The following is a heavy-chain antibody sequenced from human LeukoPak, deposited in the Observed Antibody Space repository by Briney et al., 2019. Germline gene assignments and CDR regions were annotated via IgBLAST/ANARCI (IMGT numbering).Heavy chain of an antibody. V-gene: IGHV3-48*04. J-gene: IGHJ6*03. Sequence: GGSLRLSCAASGFTFSVYSMYWVRQAPGKGLEWVSYISSSSSGTIYYADSVKGRVTISRDNVENSLHLQMNSLRVEDTAVYYCAREFEVPAAAPDYYYYYYIDVWGKGTTVTVSS. CDR2: ISSSSSGTI. CDR1: GFTFSVYS. D-gene: IGHD2-2*01. CDR3: AREFEVPAAAPDYYYYYYIDV.